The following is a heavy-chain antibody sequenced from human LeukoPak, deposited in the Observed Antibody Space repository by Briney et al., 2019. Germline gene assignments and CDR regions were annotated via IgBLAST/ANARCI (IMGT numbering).Heavy chain of an antibody. Sequence: GGSLRLSCAASRFTFSDYYMSWIRQAPGKGLEWDSYISSSGNTIYYADSVKGRFTISRDNAKNSLYLQMNSLRAEDTAVYYCTRVVVPADHYYMDVWGKGTTVTVSS. CDR2: ISSSGNTI. J-gene: IGHJ6*03. CDR3: TRVVVPADHYYMDV. D-gene: IGHD2-2*01. CDR1: RFTFSDYY. V-gene: IGHV3-11*04.